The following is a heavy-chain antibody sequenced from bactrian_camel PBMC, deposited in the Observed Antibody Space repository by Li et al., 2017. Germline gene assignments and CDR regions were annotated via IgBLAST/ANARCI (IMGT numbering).Heavy chain of an antibody. J-gene: IGHJ4*01. CDR3: AADLVTDEPSLVEREYYY. D-gene: IGHD1*01. CDR1: GLPNQNGC. CDR2: LDSDGST. Sequence: QLVESGGGSVQPGGSLRLSCALSGLPNQNGCMAWFRTRPGKEREGIAGLDSDGSTNYAHSVKGRFTISRDNAKNTIHLRMDSLKPEDTAVYYCAADLVTDEPSLVEREYYYWGQGTQVTVS. V-gene: IGHV3S9*01.